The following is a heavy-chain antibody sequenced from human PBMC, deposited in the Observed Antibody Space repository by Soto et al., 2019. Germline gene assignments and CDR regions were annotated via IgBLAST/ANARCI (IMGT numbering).Heavy chain of an antibody. CDR2: ISSSSSYI. CDR1: GFTFSSYS. CDR3: ARVRLYPYYFDY. Sequence: EVQLVESGGGLVKPGGSLRLSCAASGFTFSSYSMNWVRQAPGKGLEWVSSISSSSSYIYYADSVKGRFTISRDNAKNSLYLQMNSLRAEDTAVYSCARVRLYPYYFDYWGQGTLVTVSS. D-gene: IGHD2-2*01. J-gene: IGHJ4*02. V-gene: IGHV3-21*01.